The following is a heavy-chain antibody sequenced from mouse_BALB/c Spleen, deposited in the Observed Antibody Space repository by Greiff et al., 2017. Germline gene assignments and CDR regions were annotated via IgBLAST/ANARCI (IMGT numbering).Heavy chain of an antibody. J-gene: IGHJ3*01. V-gene: IGHV1-9*01. CDR3: ARRNYYGSSYGFAY. Sequence: VHLVESGAELMKPGASVKISCKATGYTFSSYWIAWVKQRPGHGLEWIGEILPGSGSTNYNEKFKGKATFTADTSSNTAYMQLSSLTSEDSAVYYCARRNYYGSSYGFAYWGQGTLVTVSA. CDR2: ILPGSGST. D-gene: IGHD1-1*01. CDR1: GYTFSSYW.